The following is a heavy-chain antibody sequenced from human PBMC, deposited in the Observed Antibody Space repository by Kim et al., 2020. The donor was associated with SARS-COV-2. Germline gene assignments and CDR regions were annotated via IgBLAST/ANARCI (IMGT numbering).Heavy chain of an antibody. Sequence: DVDSVKGRFTMSRDNAKNSVYLQMNSLRTEGTATYYCAALDSVQVPGGIWGQGTVVTVSS. CDR3: AALDSVQVPGGI. V-gene: IGHV3-48*03. D-gene: IGHD3-10*01. J-gene: IGHJ4*02.